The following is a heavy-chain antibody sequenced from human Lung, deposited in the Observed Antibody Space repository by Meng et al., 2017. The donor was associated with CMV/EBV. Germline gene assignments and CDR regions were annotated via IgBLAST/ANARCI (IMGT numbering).Heavy chain of an antibody. D-gene: IGHD3-22*01. V-gene: IGHV3-7*01. CDR3: ATSSSGFFDN. CDR1: GFTFSTYW. J-gene: IGHJ4*02. Sequence: GESXKISCAASGFTFSTYWMSWVRQAPGRGLEWVANINQGGSEKYYVASVRGGFTVSRDNAKISLYLQMNSLSAEDTAVYYCATSSSGFFDNWGQGALVTVSS. CDR2: INQGGSEK.